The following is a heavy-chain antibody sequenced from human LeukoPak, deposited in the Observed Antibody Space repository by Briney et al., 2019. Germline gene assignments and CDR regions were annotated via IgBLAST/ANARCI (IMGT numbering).Heavy chain of an antibody. Sequence: GGSLRLSCAASEFTFSSYSTNWVRQAPGKGLEWVSYISSSSSTIYYAGSVKGRFTISRDNAKNSLYLQMNSLRAEDTAVYYCARGSYDSSGYYLGAGARADYWGQGTLVTVSS. CDR2: ISSSSSTI. V-gene: IGHV3-48*01. J-gene: IGHJ4*02. CDR3: ARGSYDSSGYYLGAGARADY. D-gene: IGHD3-22*01. CDR1: EFTFSSYS.